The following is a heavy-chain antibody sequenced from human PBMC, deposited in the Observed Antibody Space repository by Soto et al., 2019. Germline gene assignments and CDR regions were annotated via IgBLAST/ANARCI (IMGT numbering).Heavy chain of an antibody. CDR1: GGSFSGYY. Sequence: QVQLQQWGAGLLKPSETLSLTCAVNGGSFSGYYWSWIRQSPGKGLEWIGEIYHSGSTDYTPSLKSRVTISVDTPKNQFSLNLSSVTAADTAVYYCARKVVRLLNWQNYYYMDVWGKGTTVSVSS. CDR3: ARKVVRLLNWQNYYYMDV. J-gene: IGHJ6*03. D-gene: IGHD2-8*02. V-gene: IGHV4-34*01. CDR2: IYHSGST.